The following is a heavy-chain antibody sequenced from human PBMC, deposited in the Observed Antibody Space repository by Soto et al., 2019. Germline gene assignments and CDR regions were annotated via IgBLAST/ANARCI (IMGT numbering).Heavy chain of an antibody. CDR2: INSDGSST. Sequence: EVQLVESGGGLIQPGGSLRLSCAASGFSLSSYWMHWVRQGPGRGLVWVSRINSDGSSTNYADSVKGRFTISRDNAKNTLYLQMNSLRAEDSAVYYCARASTVTGTRNALNMWGQGTMVIVSS. V-gene: IGHV3-74*01. CDR1: GFSLSSYW. D-gene: IGHD6-19*01. CDR3: ARASTVTGTRNALNM. J-gene: IGHJ3*02.